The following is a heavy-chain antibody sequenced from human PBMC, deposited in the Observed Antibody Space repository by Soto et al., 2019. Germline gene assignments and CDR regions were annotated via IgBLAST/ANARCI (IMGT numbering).Heavy chain of an antibody. CDR1: GFTFSSYG. Sequence: LRLSCAASGFTFSSYGMHWVRQAPGKGLEWVAVISYDGSNKYYADSVKGRFTISRDNSKNTLYLQMNSLRAEDTAVYYCAVLPAADYYYDSSGYWDWGQGTLVTVSS. D-gene: IGHD3-22*01. CDR2: ISYDGSNK. CDR3: AVLPAADYYYDSSGYWD. J-gene: IGHJ4*02. V-gene: IGHV3-30*03.